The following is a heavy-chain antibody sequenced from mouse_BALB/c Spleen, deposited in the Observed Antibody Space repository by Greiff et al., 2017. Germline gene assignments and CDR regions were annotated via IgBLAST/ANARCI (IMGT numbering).Heavy chain of an antibody. CDR1: GFAFSSYD. Sequence: EVMLVESGGGLVKPGGSLKLSCAASGFAFSSYDMSWVRQTPEKRLEWVAYISSGGGSTYYPDTVKGRFTISRDNAKNTLYLQMSSLKSEDTAMYYCARHDYGSSYGGWFAYWGQGTLVTVSA. V-gene: IGHV5-12-1*01. CDR3: ARHDYGSSYGGWFAY. J-gene: IGHJ3*01. CDR2: ISSGGGST. D-gene: IGHD1-1*01.